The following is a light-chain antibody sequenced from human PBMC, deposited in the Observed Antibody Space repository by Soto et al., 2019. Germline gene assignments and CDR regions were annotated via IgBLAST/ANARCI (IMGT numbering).Light chain of an antibody. CDR3: QTWDTGARVV. V-gene: IGLV4-69*01. J-gene: IGLJ2*01. CDR1: SGHSSYA. CDR2: LSSDGSH. Sequence: QPVLTQSPSASASLGASVKLTCTLSSGHSSYAIAWHQQQPEKGPRYLMKLSSDGSHSKGDGIPDRFSGSSSGAERYLTISSLQSEDEAHYYCQTWDTGARVVFGGGTKVTVL.